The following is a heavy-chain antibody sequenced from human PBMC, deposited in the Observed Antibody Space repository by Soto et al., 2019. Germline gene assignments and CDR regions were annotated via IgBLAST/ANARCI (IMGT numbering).Heavy chain of an antibody. V-gene: IGHV1-18*01. CDR2: ISAYNGNT. D-gene: IGHD3-16*02. J-gene: IGHJ4*02. CDR1: GYTFTSYG. CDR3: AREEHDDLIWGSYRLADFDY. Sequence: QVQLVQSGAEVKKPGASVKVSCKASGYTFTSYGISWVRQAPGQGLEWMGWISAYNGNTNYAQKPQGRVTMTTDTSTSTAYMERRSLRSDDTAVYYCAREEHDDLIWGSYRLADFDYWGQGPLVTVSS.